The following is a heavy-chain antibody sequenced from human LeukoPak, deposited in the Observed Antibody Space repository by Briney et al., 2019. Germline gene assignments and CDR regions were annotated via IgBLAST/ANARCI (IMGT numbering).Heavy chain of an antibody. CDR1: GFTLSNYA. J-gene: IGHJ4*02. Sequence: GGSLRLSCAASGFTLSNYAMGWVRQAPGKGLEWVSGIDGSGDSTYYADSVKGRFTISRDNSKDTLTLQMNSLRAEDTAVYYCAKADSYGGNSQLFDFWGQGTLVTVSS. CDR2: IDGSGDST. CDR3: AKADSYGGNSQLFDF. D-gene: IGHD4-23*01. V-gene: IGHV3-23*01.